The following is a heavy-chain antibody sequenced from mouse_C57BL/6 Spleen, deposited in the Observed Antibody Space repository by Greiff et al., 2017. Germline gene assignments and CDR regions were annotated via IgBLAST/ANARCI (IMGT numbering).Heavy chain of an antibody. CDR2: ISDGGSYT. D-gene: IGHD1-1*01. Sequence: EVNLVESGGGLVKPGGSLKLSCAASGFTFSRYAMSWVRQTPEKRLEWVATISDGGSYTYYPDNVKGRFTISRDNAKNNLYLQMSHLKSEDTAMYYCARDWDYYGSSYDWGQGTTLTVSS. V-gene: IGHV5-4*01. CDR3: ARDWDYYGSSYD. CDR1: GFTFSRYA. J-gene: IGHJ2*01.